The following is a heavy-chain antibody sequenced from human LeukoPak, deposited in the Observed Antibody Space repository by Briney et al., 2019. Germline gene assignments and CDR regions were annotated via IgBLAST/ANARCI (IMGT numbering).Heavy chain of an antibody. CDR2: ISYDGSNK. CDR3: AKYYDFWSDYFISESDPH. Sequence: PGRSLRLSCAASGFTFSSYGMHWVRQAPGKGLEWVAVISYDGSNKYYADSVKGRFTISRDNSKNTLYLQMNSLRAEDTAIYYCAKYYDFWSDYFISESDPHWGQGTLVTVSS. J-gene: IGHJ4*02. D-gene: IGHD3-3*01. CDR1: GFTFSSYG. V-gene: IGHV3-30*18.